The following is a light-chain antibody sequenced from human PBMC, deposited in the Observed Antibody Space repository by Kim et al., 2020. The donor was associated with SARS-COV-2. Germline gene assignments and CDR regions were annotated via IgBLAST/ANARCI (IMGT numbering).Light chain of an antibody. CDR2: DVS. V-gene: IGLV2-11*01. CDR3: CSYAGSTYV. Sequence: PGQSVTISCTGSGSDIGGSNYVSWYQHPPGTAPKLMIYDVSKRPSGVPDRFSGLKSGNTASLTISGLQAEDEADYYCCSYAGSTYVFGTGTKVTVL. CDR1: GSDIGGSNY. J-gene: IGLJ1*01.